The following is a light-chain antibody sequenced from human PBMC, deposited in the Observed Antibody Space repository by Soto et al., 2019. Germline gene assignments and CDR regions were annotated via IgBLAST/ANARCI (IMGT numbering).Light chain of an antibody. CDR3: AAWDDSLSGDV. Sequence: QSVLTQPPSASGTPGQRVTISCSGSSSNIGSNYVYWYQQLPGTAPKLLIYRNNQRPSGVPGRFSGSKSDTSASLAISGLRSEDEADYYCAAWDDSLSGDVFGTGTKLTVL. CDR1: SSNIGSNY. J-gene: IGLJ1*01. V-gene: IGLV1-47*01. CDR2: RNN.